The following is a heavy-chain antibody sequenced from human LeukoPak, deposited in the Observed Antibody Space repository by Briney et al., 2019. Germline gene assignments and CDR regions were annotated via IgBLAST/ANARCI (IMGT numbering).Heavy chain of an antibody. V-gene: IGHV4-39*02. CDR3: ARNILLWFGESLASSFDY. D-gene: IGHD3-10*01. Sequence: YSVSTSYTPSLKIRVTISVDTSKNHFSLKLSSVTAADTAVYYCARNILLWFGESLASSFDYWGQGTLVTVSS. CDR2: YSVST. J-gene: IGHJ4*02.